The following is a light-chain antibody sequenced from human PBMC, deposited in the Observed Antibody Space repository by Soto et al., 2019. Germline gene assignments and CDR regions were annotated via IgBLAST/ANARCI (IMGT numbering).Light chain of an antibody. CDR1: LSISRY. V-gene: IGKV1-39*01. CDR2: GAS. CDR3: QQSYSTPPGLT. Sequence: DIELTQSPSSLSASVGDRVIITCRASLSISRYLHWYHQQPGKGPKVLIYGASSLQSGVSSRFSGSGSGTDFTLTISSLQPEDFATYYCQQSYSTPPGLTFGGGTKVDIK. J-gene: IGKJ4*01.